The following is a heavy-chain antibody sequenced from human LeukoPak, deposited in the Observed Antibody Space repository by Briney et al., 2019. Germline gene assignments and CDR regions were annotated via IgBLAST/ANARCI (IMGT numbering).Heavy chain of an antibody. D-gene: IGHD3-10*01. Sequence: ASVKVSCRASGYTFTAHYIHWVRQAPGQGLEWMGWMDPNSGGTNYVQKFLGSVTMKGDTSINTAFMELSRLKSDATAIYYCARGRGTTIGRGVITNYFDLWGRGTLVTVSS. J-gene: IGHJ2*01. CDR1: GYTFTAHY. CDR3: ARGRGTTIGRGVITNYFDL. V-gene: IGHV1-2*02. CDR2: MDPNSGGT.